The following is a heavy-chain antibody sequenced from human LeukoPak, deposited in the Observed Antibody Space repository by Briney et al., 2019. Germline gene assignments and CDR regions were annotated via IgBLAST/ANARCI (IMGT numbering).Heavy chain of an antibody. J-gene: IGHJ4*02. CDR2: IYSGGST. D-gene: IGHD3-22*01. V-gene: IGHV3-53*01. CDR3: ARVGDYYDSEGLDY. CDR1: GFTFSSYA. Sequence: AGGSLRLSCAASGFTFSSYAMSWVRQAPGKGLEWVSVIYSGGSTYYADSVKGRFTISRDNSKNTLYLQMNSLRAEDTAVYYCARVGDYYDSEGLDYWGQGTLVTVSS.